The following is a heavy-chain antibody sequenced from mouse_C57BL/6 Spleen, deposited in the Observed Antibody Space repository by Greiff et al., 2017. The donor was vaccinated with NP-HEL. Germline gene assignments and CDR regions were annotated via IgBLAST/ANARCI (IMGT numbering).Heavy chain of an antibody. CDR2: TNPTNGRT. V-gene: IGHV1S81*02. D-gene: IGHD1-1*01. CDR1: GYTFTSYW. Sequence: VQLQQSGAELVKAGASVKMSCKASGYTFTSYWMHWVKQRLGQGLEWFAETNPTNGRTYYKEKFKSKATLTVDKSSSTAYMLLSGPTFEDYAVYYCARIKKIVATYFDYWGQGTTLTVSS. CDR3: ARIKKIVATYFDY. J-gene: IGHJ2*01.